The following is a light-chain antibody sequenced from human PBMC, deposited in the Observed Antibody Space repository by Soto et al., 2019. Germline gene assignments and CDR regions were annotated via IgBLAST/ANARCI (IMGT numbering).Light chain of an antibody. J-gene: IGKJ4*01. CDR1: QSVSTN. V-gene: IGKV3D-15*01. CDR2: GAS. CDR3: QQYHDWPLT. Sequence: EIVMTQSPATLSVSPGEGPTLSCRASQSVSTNLAWYQQKPGQXPRXXIDGASSRATGIPARFSGSGSGTELTLTISSLQSEDFAVYFCQQYHDWPLTFGGGTKVDIK.